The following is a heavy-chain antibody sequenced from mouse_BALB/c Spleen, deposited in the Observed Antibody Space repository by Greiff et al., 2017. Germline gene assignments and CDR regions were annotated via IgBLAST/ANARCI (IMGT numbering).Heavy chain of an antibody. CDR3: ARHERITTVPDY. V-gene: IGHV5-9-4*01. D-gene: IGHD1-1*01. CDR1: GFTFSSYA. CDR2: ISSGGSYT. J-gene: IGHJ2*01. Sequence: EVQGVESGGGLVQPGGSRKLSCAASGFTFSSYAMSWVRQSPEKRLEWVAEISSGGSYTYYPDTVTGRFTISRDNAKNTLYLEMSSLRSEDTAMYYCARHERITTVPDYWGQGTTRTVSS.